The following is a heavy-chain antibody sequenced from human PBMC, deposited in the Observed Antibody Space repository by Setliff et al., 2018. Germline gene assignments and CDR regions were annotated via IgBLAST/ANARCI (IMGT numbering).Heavy chain of an antibody. Sequence: EASVKVSCKASGATFSSYGISWVRQAPGQGLEWMGGTIPMFGTTEYAQKFQGRLTTITDESTNTAFMQLSSLRSDDTAVYYCVREGVDSRSSTDYRYYMDVWGKGTTVTVSS. D-gene: IGHD3-22*01. CDR1: GATFSSYG. J-gene: IGHJ6*03. CDR2: TIPMFGTT. CDR3: VREGVDSRSSTDYRYYMDV. V-gene: IGHV1-69*05.